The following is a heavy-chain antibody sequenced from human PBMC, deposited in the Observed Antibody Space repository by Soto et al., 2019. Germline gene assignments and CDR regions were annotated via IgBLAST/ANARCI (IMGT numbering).Heavy chain of an antibody. V-gene: IGHV3-74*01. CDR2: IKGDGSYT. J-gene: IGHJ4*02. CDR3: ATGGSGYFTY. D-gene: IGHD3-22*01. CDR1: GFTFNTYW. Sequence: EVQLVESGGGLVQPGGSLRLSCAASGFTFNTYWMQWVRQAPGKGLVWVSRIKGDGSYTNYADSVKGRCTISRDNAKNTMFLQMNSLGAEAAAVYYCATGGSGYFTYWGQGTLVTVSS.